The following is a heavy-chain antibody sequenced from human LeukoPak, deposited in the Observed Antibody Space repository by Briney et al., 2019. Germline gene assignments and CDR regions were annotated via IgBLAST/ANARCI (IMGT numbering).Heavy chain of an antibody. CDR1: GYSFTSYW. Sequence: ESLQISCKGSGYSFTSYWIGWVRQMPGKGLEWMGLIYPGDSDTRYSPSFQGQVTISAEKSFSTPYLQWSRLKASNTAMYSCARSPPYGDYVNYFDYWGQGTLVTVTS. CDR3: ARSPPYGDYVNYFDY. D-gene: IGHD4-17*01. J-gene: IGHJ4*02. CDR2: IYPGDSDT. V-gene: IGHV5-51*01.